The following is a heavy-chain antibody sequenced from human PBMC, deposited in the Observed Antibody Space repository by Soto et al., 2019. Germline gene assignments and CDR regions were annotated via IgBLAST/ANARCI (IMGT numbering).Heavy chain of an antibody. J-gene: IGHJ5*02. V-gene: IGHV1-18*01. CDR3: AREPPRATAGLNYFDP. CDR1: GYTFTNFG. D-gene: IGHD6-13*01. CDR2: ISAFNGHT. Sequence: QVQLVQSGTEVKKPGASVKLSCKTSGYTFTNFGLIWVRPAPGQVLEWMGWISAFNGHTHHAQKFQGRVTLTTDTSTTAAFLEMRSLRSDDTAVYYGAREPPRATAGLNYFDPWGQGTLVSVSS.